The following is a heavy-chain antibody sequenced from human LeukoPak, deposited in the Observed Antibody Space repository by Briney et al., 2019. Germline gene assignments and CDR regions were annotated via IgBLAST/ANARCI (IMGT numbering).Heavy chain of an antibody. J-gene: IGHJ4*02. V-gene: IGHV1-18*01. CDR2: ISAYNGKT. CDR3: AKGGAMVATIDY. CDR1: GYTFTSYY. Sequence: ASVKVSCKASGYTFTSYYITWVRQAPGQGREWVGWISAYNGKTNYAQKFQGRVTMTIDTSTTTVYMDLRSLTSDDTAIYYCAKGGAMVATIDYWGQGTLVTVSS. D-gene: IGHD5-18*01.